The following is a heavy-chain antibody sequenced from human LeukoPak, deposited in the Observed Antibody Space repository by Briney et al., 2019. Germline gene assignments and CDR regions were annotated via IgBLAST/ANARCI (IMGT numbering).Heavy chain of an antibody. V-gene: IGHV3-23*01. D-gene: IGHD6-19*01. J-gene: IGHJ3*02. CDR3: AKEGAASSGWYGDAFDI. CDR1: GFTFSSYA. Sequence: GGSLRLSCAASGFTFSSYAMSWVRQAPGKGLGWVSAISGSGGSTDYADSVKGRFTISRDNSKNTLYLQMNSLRAEDTAVYYCAKEGAASSGWYGDAFDIWGQGTMVTVSS. CDR2: ISGSGGST.